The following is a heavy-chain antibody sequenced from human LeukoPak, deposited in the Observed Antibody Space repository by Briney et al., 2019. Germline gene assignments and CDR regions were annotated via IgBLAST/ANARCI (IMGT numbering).Heavy chain of an antibody. V-gene: IGHV3-23*01. CDR3: AKGGCTNGVCYCDY. J-gene: IGHJ4*02. CDR2: ISGSGGST. CDR1: GFTFSSYG. Sequence: GGTLRLSCAASGFTFSSYGMSWVRQAPGKGLEWVSAISGSGGSTYYADSVKGRFTISRDNSKNTLYLQMNSLRAEDTAVYYCAKGGCTNGVCYCDYWGQGTLVTVSS. D-gene: IGHD2-8*01.